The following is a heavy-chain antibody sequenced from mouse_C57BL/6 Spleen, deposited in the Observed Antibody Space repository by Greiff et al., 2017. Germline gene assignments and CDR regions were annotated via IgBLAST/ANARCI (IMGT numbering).Heavy chain of an antibody. CDR3: TRWGLWGNPFDY. V-gene: IGHV1-15*01. D-gene: IGHD2-1*01. CDR1: GYTFTDYE. Sequence: QVQLQQSGAELVRPGASVTLSCKASGYTFTDYEMHWVKQTPVHGLEWIGAIDPETGGTAYNQKFKGKAILTADKSSSTAYMELRSLTSEDSAVYYCTRWGLWGNPFDYWGQGTTLTVSS. CDR2: IDPETGGT. J-gene: IGHJ2*01.